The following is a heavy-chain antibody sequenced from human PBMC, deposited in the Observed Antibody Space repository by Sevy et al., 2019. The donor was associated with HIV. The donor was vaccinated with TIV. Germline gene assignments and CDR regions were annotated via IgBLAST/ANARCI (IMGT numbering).Heavy chain of an antibody. CDR2: TYYRSKWYN. D-gene: IGHD1-20*01. CDR1: GDSVSSNSAA. Sequence: SQTHSLTCAISGDSVSSNSAAWNWIRQSPSRGLEWLGRTYYRSKWYNDYAVSVKSRITINPDTSKNQVSLQLNSVTPEDTAIYYCARDGLTYGGMDVWGQGTTVTVSS. V-gene: IGHV6-1*01. CDR3: ARDGLTYGGMDV. J-gene: IGHJ6*02.